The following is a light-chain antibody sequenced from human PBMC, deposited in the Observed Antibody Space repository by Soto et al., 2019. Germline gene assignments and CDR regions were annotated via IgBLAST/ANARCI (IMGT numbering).Light chain of an antibody. CDR3: QQGDSFPIT. CDR1: QSIGSW. J-gene: IGKJ5*01. CDR2: AAS. V-gene: IGKV1-12*01. Sequence: DIQMTQSPSSVSASVGDRVTITCRASQSIGSWLAWYQQKPGTVPKLLIYAASSLQSGVPSRFSGSGAGTEFTRTITSLQPEDFGTYYCQQGDSFPITFGQGTRLEIK.